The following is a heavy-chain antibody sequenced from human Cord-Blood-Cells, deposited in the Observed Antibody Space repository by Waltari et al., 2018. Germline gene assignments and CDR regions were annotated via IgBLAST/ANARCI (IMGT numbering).Heavy chain of an antibody. Sequence: QVQLQESGPGLVKPSETLSLTCTVSVGSISRYYWSWIRQPAGKGLEWIGRIYTSGSTNYNPSLKSRVTMSVDTSKNQFSLKLSSVTAADTAVYYCARVGSIAAAGDAFDIWGQGTMVTVSS. CDR2: IYTSGST. D-gene: IGHD6-13*01. J-gene: IGHJ3*02. CDR3: ARVGSIAAAGDAFDI. CDR1: VGSISRYY. V-gene: IGHV4-4*07.